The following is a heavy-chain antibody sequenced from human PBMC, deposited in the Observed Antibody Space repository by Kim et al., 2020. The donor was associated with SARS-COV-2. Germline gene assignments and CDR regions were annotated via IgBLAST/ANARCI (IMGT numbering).Heavy chain of an antibody. D-gene: IGHD6-13*01. CDR3: ASSQNSSSWYYFDY. V-gene: IGHV1-3*01. J-gene: IGHJ4*02. Sequence: SQQFQGRVTITRDTSASTAYMELSSLRSEDTAVYYCASSQNSSSWYYFDYWGQGTLVTVSS.